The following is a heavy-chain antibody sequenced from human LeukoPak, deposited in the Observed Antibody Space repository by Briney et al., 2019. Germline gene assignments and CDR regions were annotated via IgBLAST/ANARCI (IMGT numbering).Heavy chain of an antibody. J-gene: IGHJ3*02. V-gene: IGHV3-21*01. Sequence: GSLRLSCAASGFTFSSYSMNWVRQAPGKGLEWVSSISSSSSYIYYADSVKGRFTISRDNAKNSLYLQMNSLRAEDTAVYYCARDLDYDDAFDIWGQGTMVTVSS. CDR3: ARDLDYDDAFDI. D-gene: IGHD4/OR15-4a*01. CDR1: GFTFSSYS. CDR2: ISSSSSYI.